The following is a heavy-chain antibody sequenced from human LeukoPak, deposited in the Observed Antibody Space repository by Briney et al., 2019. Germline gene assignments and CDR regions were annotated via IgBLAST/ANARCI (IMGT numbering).Heavy chain of an antibody. CDR3: ARGKSGSYWLDYFDY. CDR1: GGSISSYY. D-gene: IGHD1-26*01. V-gene: IGHV4-59*01. J-gene: IGHJ4*02. Sequence: SETLSLTCTVSGGSISSYYWSWIRQPPGKGLEWIGFIYYSGNTNYNPSLKSRVTISVDTSKNQFSLKLSSVTAADTAVYYCARGKSGSYWLDYFDYWGQGTLVTVSS. CDR2: IYYSGNT.